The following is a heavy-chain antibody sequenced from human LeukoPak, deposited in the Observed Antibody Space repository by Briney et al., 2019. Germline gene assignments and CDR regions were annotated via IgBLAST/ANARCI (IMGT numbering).Heavy chain of an antibody. Sequence: GGSLRLSCAAPGFTFSSYAMSWVRQAPGKGLEWVSGISGSGGSTYYADSVKGRLTISRDNSKNTLYLQMNSLRAEDTAVYYCAKSLWFGELGFDYWGRGTLVTVSS. CDR2: ISGSGGST. V-gene: IGHV3-23*01. CDR1: GFTFSSYA. CDR3: AKSLWFGELGFDY. J-gene: IGHJ4*02. D-gene: IGHD3-10*01.